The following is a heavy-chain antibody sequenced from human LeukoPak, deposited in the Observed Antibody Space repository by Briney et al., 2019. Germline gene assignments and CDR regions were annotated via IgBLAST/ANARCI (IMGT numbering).Heavy chain of an antibody. CDR1: GFTFSSYG. CDR2: IRYDGSNK. CDR3: AKVGLYYYDSSGYDYPFDY. V-gene: IGHV3-30*02. D-gene: IGHD3-22*01. Sequence: GGSLRLSCAASGFTFSSYGMHWVRQAPGKGLEWVAFIRYDGSNKYYADSVKGRFTISRDNSKNTLYLQMNSLRAEDTAMYYCAKVGLYYYDSSGYDYPFDYWGQGTLVTVSS. J-gene: IGHJ4*02.